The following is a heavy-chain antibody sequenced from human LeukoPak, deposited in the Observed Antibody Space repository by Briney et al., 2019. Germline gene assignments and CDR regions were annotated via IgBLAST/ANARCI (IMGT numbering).Heavy chain of an antibody. V-gene: IGHV3-23*01. Sequence: GGSLRLSCAASGFTFSSYAMSWVRQAPGKGLEWVSAISGSGGSTYYADSVKGRFTISRDDSKNTLYLQMNSLRAEDTAVYYCAKDWVSGSYSYWGQGTLVTVSS. CDR3: AKDWVSGSYSY. CDR2: ISGSGGST. J-gene: IGHJ4*02. D-gene: IGHD1-26*01. CDR1: GFTFSSYA.